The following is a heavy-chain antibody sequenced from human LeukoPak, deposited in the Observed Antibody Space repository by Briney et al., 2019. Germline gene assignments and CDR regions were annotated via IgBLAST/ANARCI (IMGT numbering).Heavy chain of an antibody. CDR2: ISAYNGNT. D-gene: IGHD3-10*01. V-gene: IGHV1-18*01. CDR3: ARVRGSFYNDGMDV. Sequence: GASVKVSCKASGYTFTSYGISWVRQAPGQGLEWMGWISAYNGNTNYAQKLQGRVTMTTDTSTSTAYMEVSSLRSEDTAVYYCARVRGSFYNDGMDVWGHGTTVTVSS. CDR1: GYTFTSYG. J-gene: IGHJ6*02.